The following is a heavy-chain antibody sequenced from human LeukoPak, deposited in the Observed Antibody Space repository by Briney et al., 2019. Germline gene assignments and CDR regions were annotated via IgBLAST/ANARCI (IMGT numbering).Heavy chain of an antibody. CDR1: GFTFSSYE. V-gene: IGHV3-48*03. CDR3: ARDLSPLLQFDY. CDR2: ISSSDSTI. J-gene: IGHJ4*02. D-gene: IGHD3-22*01. Sequence: GGSLRLSCAASGFTFSSYEMNWVRQAPGKGLEWVSYISSSDSTIYYADSVKGRFTISRDNSKNTLYLQMNSLRAEDTAVYYCARDLSPLLQFDYWGQGTLVTVSS.